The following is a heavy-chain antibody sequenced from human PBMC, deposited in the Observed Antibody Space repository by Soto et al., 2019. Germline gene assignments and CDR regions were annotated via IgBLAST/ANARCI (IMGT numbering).Heavy chain of an antibody. CDR2: ISGSGHTI. Sequence: QVQLVESGGGLVRPGGSLRLSCAASGFTFSVYYMSWIRQAPGKGLEWVSHISGSGHTIYYADSVKGRFSIAGDNGERALYLQMNSLRGEDTAVYYCARDGGRGWDLDNWGQGTLVTVSS. D-gene: IGHD6-19*01. CDR1: GFTFSVYY. J-gene: IGHJ4*02. V-gene: IGHV3-11*01. CDR3: ARDGGRGWDLDN.